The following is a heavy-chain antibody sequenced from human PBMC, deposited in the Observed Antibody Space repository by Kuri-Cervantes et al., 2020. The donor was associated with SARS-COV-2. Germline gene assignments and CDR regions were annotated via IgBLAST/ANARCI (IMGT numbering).Heavy chain of an antibody. V-gene: IGHV1-46*01. D-gene: IGHD6-19*01. Sequence: ASVKVSCKASGYTFTSYYMHWVRQAPGQGLEWMGIINPSGGSTSYAQKFQGRVTMTRDTSTSTVYMELNSLRAEDTAVYYCARDDDAVAGIHYFDYWGQGTLVTVSS. CDR2: INPSGGST. CDR3: ARDDDAVAGIHYFDY. CDR1: GYTFTSYY. J-gene: IGHJ4*02.